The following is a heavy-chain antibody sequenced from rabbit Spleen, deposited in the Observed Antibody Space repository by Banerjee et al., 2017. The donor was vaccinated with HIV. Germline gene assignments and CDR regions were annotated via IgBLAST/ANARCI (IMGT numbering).Heavy chain of an antibody. CDR2: INIVTGKS. CDR1: GVSFSDKDV. CDR3: ARDLVGVIGWNFYL. J-gene: IGHJ4*01. D-gene: IGHD2-1*01. V-gene: IGHV1S45*01. Sequence: EQLEESGGGLVKPEGSLTLTCKASGVSFSDKDVMCWVRQAPGKGLEWIACINIVTGKSVYASWAKGRFTMSRTSSTTVTLRMTSLTAADRATYFCARDLVGVIGWNFYLWGPGTL.